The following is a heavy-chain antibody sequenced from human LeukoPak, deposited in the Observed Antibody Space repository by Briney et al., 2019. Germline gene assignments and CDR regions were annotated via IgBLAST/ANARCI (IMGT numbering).Heavy chain of an antibody. D-gene: IGHD3-3*01. CDR2: IIPIFGTA. CDR1: GGTFSSYA. CDR3: AREELRFLEWLLFDY. Sequence: SVKVSCKASGGTFSSYAISWVRQAPGQGLEWMGGIIPIFGTANYAQKFQGRVTIAADESTSTAYMELSSLRSEDTAVYYCAREELRFLEWLLFDYWGQGTLVTVSS. V-gene: IGHV1-69*01. J-gene: IGHJ4*02.